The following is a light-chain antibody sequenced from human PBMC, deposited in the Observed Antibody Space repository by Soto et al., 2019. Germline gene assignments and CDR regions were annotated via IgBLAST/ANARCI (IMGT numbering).Light chain of an antibody. J-gene: IGLJ1*01. CDR3: CSFTSSNLYV. CDR1: SSVVGGYNY. Sequence: QSVLTQPASVSGAPGQSITISCPGNSSVVGGYNYVSWYQHHPGEAPKVKIYDVGDRPSGVSNHFSGSKSGNTASLTISGLQAEDEADYYCCSFTSSNLYVFGTGTKVTVL. CDR2: DVG. V-gene: IGLV2-14*03.